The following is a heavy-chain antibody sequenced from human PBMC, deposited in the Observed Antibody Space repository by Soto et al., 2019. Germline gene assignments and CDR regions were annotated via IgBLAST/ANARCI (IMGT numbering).Heavy chain of an antibody. CDR1: GFTFSSYA. CDR3: AKDMTYDYIWGYFDY. D-gene: IGHD3-16*01. CDR2: ISGSGGST. V-gene: IGHV3-23*01. Sequence: GGSLRLSCAASGFTFSSYAMSWVRQAPGKGLEWVSAISGSGGSTYYADSVKGRFTISRDNSKNTLYLQMTSLRDEDRAVYYCAKDMTYDYIWGYFDYWGQGTLVTVSS. J-gene: IGHJ4*02.